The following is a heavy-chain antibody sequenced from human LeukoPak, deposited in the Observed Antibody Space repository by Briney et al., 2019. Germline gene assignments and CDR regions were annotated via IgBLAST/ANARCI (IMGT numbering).Heavy chain of an antibody. V-gene: IGHV1-24*01. D-gene: IGHD3-3*01. CDR2: FDPEDGET. CDR3: ARGGQSGLARYWFDP. CDR1: GYTLTELS. Sequence: ASVKVSCKVSGYTLTELSMHWVRQAPGKGLEWMGGFDPEDGETIYAQKFQGRVTMTEDTSTDTAYMELNSLRAEDTAVYYCARGGQSGLARYWFDPWGQGTLVTVSS. J-gene: IGHJ5*02.